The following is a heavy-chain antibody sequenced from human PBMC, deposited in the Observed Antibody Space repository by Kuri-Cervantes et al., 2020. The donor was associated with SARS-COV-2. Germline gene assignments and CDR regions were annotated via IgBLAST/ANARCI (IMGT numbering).Heavy chain of an antibody. J-gene: IGHJ4*02. CDR2: IYYSGTT. CDR1: GDSISSGDYY. V-gene: IGHV4-30-4*01. CDR3: ARDRISGYLYFLDY. D-gene: IGHD5-12*01. Sequence: SETLSLTCTVSGDSISSGDYYWSWIRQPPGKGLEWIGFIYYSGTTPYNPSLKSRVTMSVDTSKNQFSLKLSSVTAADTAVYYCARDRISGYLYFLDYWGRGTLVTVSS.